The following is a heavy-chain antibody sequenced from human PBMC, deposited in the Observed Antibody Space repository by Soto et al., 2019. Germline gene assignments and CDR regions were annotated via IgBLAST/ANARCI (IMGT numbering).Heavy chain of an antibody. V-gene: IGHV1-3*01. D-gene: IGHD5-12*01. CDR3: AGSLTVDIVDSVPYYYGMDV. J-gene: IGHJ6*02. Sequence: QVQLVQSGAEVKKPGASVKVSCKASGYTFTSYDMHWVRQAPGQRLEWMGRINAGNGNTKYSQKFQGRFTITRDTSASTAYMELSSLRSEDTAVYYCAGSLTVDIVDSVPYYYGMDVWGQGTTVTVSS. CDR2: INAGNGNT. CDR1: GYTFTSYD.